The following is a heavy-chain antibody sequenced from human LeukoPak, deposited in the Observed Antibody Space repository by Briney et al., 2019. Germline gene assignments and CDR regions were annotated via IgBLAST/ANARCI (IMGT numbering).Heavy chain of an antibody. J-gene: IGHJ5*02. Sequence: SETLSLTCAVYGGSFSGYYWSWIRQPPGKGLEWIGEINHSGSTNYIPSLKSRVTISVDTSKNQFSLKLSSVTAADTAVYYCARVGRERYYYDSSGYYPNWFDPWGQGTLVTVSS. CDR2: INHSGST. CDR3: ARVGRERYYYDSSGYYPNWFDP. CDR1: GGSFSGYY. V-gene: IGHV4-34*01. D-gene: IGHD3-22*01.